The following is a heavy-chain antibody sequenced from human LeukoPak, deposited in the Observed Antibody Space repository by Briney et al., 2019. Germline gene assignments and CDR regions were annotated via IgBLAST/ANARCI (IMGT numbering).Heavy chain of an antibody. Sequence: PSETLSLTCTVSGGSISSSSYYWGWIRQPPGKGLEWIGSIYYSGSTYYNPSLKSRVTISVDTSKNQFSLKPSSVTAADTAVYYCARHRGYYFDYWGQGTLVTVSS. J-gene: IGHJ4*02. CDR1: GGSISSSSYY. CDR2: IYYSGST. CDR3: ARHRGYYFDY. V-gene: IGHV4-39*01.